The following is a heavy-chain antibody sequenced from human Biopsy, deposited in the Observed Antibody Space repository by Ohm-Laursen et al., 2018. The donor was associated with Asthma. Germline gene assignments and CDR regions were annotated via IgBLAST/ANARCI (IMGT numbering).Heavy chain of an antibody. Sequence: ASETPFCKTSAYTFNSAGITCARQEPGQGLEWMGLISVYNVNTKVAQKLQDRVTLITDTTTSTAYMELRSLRSDDTAVYFCARAVDYSHYYGIDVWGQGTTVTVS. J-gene: IGHJ6*02. CDR1: AYTFNSAG. V-gene: IGHV1-18*01. CDR3: ARAVDYSHYYGIDV. D-gene: IGHD3-10*01. CDR2: ISVYNVNT.